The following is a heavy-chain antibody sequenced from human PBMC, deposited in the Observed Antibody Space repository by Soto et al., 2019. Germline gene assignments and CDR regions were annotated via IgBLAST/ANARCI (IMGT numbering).Heavy chain of an antibody. CDR1: GFPFSSYA. CDR3: AKGGYYSLFDI. V-gene: IGHV3-23*01. Sequence: VGSLRLSCVASGFPFSSYAMSWVRQTPGKGLGWDSGISGSGGRTYYADSVKGRFTISXXXXXXTXSXQXHXMRVXDTAVYFCAKGGYYSLFDIWGQGTMVTVSS. J-gene: IGHJ3*02. D-gene: IGHD3-16*01. CDR2: ISGSGGRT.